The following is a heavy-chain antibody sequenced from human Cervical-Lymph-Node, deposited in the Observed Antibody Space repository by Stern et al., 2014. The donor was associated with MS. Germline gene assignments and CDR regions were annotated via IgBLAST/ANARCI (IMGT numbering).Heavy chain of an antibody. CDR3: TRSRSYTYGAKRAWYFDL. CDR1: GFSFSTGEVG. Sequence: QITLKESVPTLVKPTQTLTLTCTFSGFSFSTGEVGVGWIRQPPGKALEWLALSFWDEDKRYSPSLQGRLTITKDTSKSQVVLTMTNMDPVDTATYYCTRSRSYTYGAKRAWYFDLWGRGTHVTVAS. D-gene: IGHD4-23*01. CDR2: SFWDEDK. V-gene: IGHV2-5*02. J-gene: IGHJ2*01.